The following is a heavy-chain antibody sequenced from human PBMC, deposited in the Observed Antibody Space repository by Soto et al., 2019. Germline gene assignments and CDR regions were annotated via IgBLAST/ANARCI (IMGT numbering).Heavy chain of an antibody. D-gene: IGHD3-22*01. CDR3: AKELTTMIVVVPPTFDY. J-gene: IGHJ4*02. CDR2: ISGGVGNT. V-gene: IGHV3-23*01. CDR1: GFTSSSYA. Sequence: PGGSLRLSCAASGFTSSSYAMTWARQAPGKGLEWVSSISGGVGNTYYADSVKGRFTISRDASKNTLFLQMSSLRAEDTAVYYCAKELTTMIVVVPPTFDYWGQGTLVTVSS.